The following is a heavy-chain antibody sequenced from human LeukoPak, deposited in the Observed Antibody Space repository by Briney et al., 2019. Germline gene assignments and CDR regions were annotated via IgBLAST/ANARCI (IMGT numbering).Heavy chain of an antibody. CDR2: FYDSGST. J-gene: IGHJ4*02. V-gene: IGHV4-39*07. D-gene: IGHD3-10*01. CDR1: GGSISSGTYY. Sequence: SETLSLTCTVSGGSISSGTYYWGWIRQTPGKGLEWIGSFYDSGSTYYNPSLKSRVTISLHTSKNQFSLRLDSVTAADTAVYYCARNRLYYAGSGSPLWSDYWGQGTLVTVSS. CDR3: ARNRLYYAGSGSPLWSDY.